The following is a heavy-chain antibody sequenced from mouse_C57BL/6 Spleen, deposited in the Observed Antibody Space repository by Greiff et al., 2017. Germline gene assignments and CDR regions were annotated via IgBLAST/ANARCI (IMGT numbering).Heavy chain of an antibody. CDR1: GYSFTSYY. CDR2: IYPGSGNT. CDR3: ARSDDGYFYAMDY. J-gene: IGHJ4*01. V-gene: IGHV1-66*01. Sequence: QVQLQQSGPELVKPGASVKISCKASGYSFTSYYIHWVKQRPGQGLEWIGWIYPGSGNTKYNEKFKGKGTLTADTSSSTAYMQLSSLTSEDSAVYYCARSDDGYFYAMDYWGQGTSVTVSS. D-gene: IGHD2-3*01.